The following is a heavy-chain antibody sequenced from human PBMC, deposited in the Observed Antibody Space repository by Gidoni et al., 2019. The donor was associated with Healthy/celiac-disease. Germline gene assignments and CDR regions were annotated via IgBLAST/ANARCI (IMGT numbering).Heavy chain of an antibody. CDR1: GFTFSNAW. D-gene: IGHD3-16*01. J-gene: IGHJ6*02. CDR2: IKSKTDGGTT. Sequence: EVQLVESGGGLVKPGGSLRLSCAASGFTFSNAWMSWVRQAPGKGLEWVGRIKSKTDGGTTDYAAPVKGRFTISRDDSKNTLYLQMNSLKTEDTAVYYCTTDPNGGGFYYYYGMDVWGQGTTVTVSS. CDR3: TTDPNGGGFYYYYGMDV. V-gene: IGHV3-15*01.